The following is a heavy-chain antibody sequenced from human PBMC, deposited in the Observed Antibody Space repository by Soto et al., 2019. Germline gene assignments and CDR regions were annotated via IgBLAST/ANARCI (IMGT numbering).Heavy chain of an antibody. Sequence: QITLKESGPTLVKPTQTLTLTCTFSGFSLSTYGVGVAWIRQPPGKALEWLALIYWDDDMRYSPSLRDRLTVTKDTSKNQVVLTMTNVDPMDTGTYNCGHIGLTSLGDYWGQGTAVTVSS. CDR3: GHIGLTSLGDY. CDR2: IYWDDDM. D-gene: IGHD2-2*01. J-gene: IGHJ4*02. CDR1: GFSLSTYGVG. V-gene: IGHV2-5*02.